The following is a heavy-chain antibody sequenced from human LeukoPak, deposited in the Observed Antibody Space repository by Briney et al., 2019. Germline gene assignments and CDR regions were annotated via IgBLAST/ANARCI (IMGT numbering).Heavy chain of an antibody. CDR2: IYYSGST. D-gene: IGHD2-2*01. CDR1: GGSISSTSYY. Sequence: SETLSLTCNVSGGSISSTSYYWGWIRQPPGKGLEWIGSIYYSGSTYYNPSLKSRVTISVDTSKNQFSLKLSSVTAADTAVYYCAARYCTSSSCHSNFDYWGQGTLVTVSS. J-gene: IGHJ4*02. CDR3: AARYCTSSSCHSNFDY. V-gene: IGHV4-39*07.